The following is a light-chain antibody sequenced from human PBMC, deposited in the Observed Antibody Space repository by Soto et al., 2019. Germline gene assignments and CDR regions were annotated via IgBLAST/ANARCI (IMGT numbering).Light chain of an antibody. Sequence: QSVLSQPPSASGAPGQSVTISCSGSSSNIGSNTVNWFQQLPGTAPKLLIYTNDQRPSGVPDRFSGSKSGTSASLAISGLQSEDEADYYCAAWDDSLNGYVFATGTQLTVL. CDR1: SSNIGSNT. CDR3: AAWDDSLNGYV. V-gene: IGLV1-44*01. J-gene: IGLJ1*01. CDR2: TND.